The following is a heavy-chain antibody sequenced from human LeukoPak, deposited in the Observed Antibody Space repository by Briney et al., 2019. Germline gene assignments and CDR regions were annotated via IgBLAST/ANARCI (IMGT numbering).Heavy chain of an antibody. CDR2: VCYSGRY. CDR1: GGTLSFSSVY. V-gene: IGHV4-39*07. J-gene: IGHJ6*03. CDR3: ARGAIAYYYMDV. Sequence: PSETLSLTCTFSGGTLSFSSVYWGRIRQPPGKGLVWIGSVCYSGRYYYSPALNRRVTISVDTSKNQFSLKLSSVTAADTAVYYCARGAIAYYYMDVWGKGTTVTDSS. D-gene: IGHD6-13*01.